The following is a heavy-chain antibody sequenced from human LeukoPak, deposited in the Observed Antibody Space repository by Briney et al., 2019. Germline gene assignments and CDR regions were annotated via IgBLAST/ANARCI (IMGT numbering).Heavy chain of an antibody. CDR1: GFTFSDYY. D-gene: IGHD3-9*01. J-gene: IGHJ4*02. CDR3: ARHPAELRYFDWLYPSD. V-gene: IGHV3-11*04. Sequence: PGGSLRLSSSAPGFTFSDYYLSWIPRAPGKGLEWVSYPSSSGSTIYYADSVKGRFTISSDNAKNSLYLQMNSLKTEDTAVYHCARHPAELRYFDWLYPSDWGQGTLVTVSS. CDR2: PSSSGSTI.